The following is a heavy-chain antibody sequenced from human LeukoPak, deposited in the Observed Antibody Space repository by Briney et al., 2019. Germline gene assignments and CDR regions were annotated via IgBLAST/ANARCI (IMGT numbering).Heavy chain of an antibody. Sequence: GGSLRLSCEVSGFTFSDSWMHWVRQTPGKGLGWVSRMYGDMSDISYADSVKGRFTISRDNAKNTVYLQMNSLRGEDTAVYYCARDLGLRGSTWGQGTLVTVSS. D-gene: IGHD4-23*01. CDR2: MYGDMSDI. J-gene: IGHJ5*02. V-gene: IGHV3-74*01. CDR3: ARDLGLRGST. CDR1: GFTFSDSW.